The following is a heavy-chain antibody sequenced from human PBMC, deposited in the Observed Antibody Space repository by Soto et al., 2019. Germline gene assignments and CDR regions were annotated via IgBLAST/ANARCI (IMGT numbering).Heavy chain of an antibody. J-gene: IGHJ4*02. CDR1: GFSFRSYD. CDR2: IWSDGSEK. CDR3: ARVLRGFLEWFGADH. V-gene: IGHV3-33*01. Sequence: QVQLVESGGGVVQPGRSLRLSCAASGFSFRSYDMHWVRQAPGKGLEWGAVIWSDGSEKYYADSVKGRFSISRDNSRNTLYLQMDTLTAEDRAVYYCARVLRGFLEWFGADHRGQGTLVTVSS. D-gene: IGHD3-3*01.